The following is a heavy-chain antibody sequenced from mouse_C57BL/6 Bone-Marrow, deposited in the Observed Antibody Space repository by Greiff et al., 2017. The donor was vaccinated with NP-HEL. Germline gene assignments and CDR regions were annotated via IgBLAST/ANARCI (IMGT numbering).Heavy chain of an antibody. Sequence: EVKLMESEGGLVQPGSSMKLSCTASGFTFSDYYMAWVRQVPEKGLEWVANINYDGSSTYYLDSLKSRFFISRDNAKNILYLQMSSLKSEDTATYYCARDELGRGYFDYWGQGTTLTVSS. CDR3: ARDELGRGYFDY. V-gene: IGHV5-16*01. CDR2: INYDGSST. J-gene: IGHJ2*01. D-gene: IGHD4-1*01. CDR1: GFTFSDYY.